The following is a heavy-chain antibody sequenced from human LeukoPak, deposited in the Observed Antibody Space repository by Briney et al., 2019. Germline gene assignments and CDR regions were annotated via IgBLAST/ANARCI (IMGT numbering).Heavy chain of an antibody. V-gene: IGHV4-4*07. CDR3: TRAPDDYGDYGFDY. CDR2: IYTSGST. Sequence: SETLSLTCTVSGGSISSYYWSWIRQPAGKGLEWIGRIYTSGSTNYNPSLKSRVTMSVDTSKNQFSLKLSSVTAADTAVYYCTRAPDDYGDYGFDYWGQGTLVTVSS. J-gene: IGHJ4*02. CDR1: GGSISSYY. D-gene: IGHD4-17*01.